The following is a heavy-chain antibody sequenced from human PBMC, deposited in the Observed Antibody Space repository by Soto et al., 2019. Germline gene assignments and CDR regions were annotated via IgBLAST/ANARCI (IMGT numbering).Heavy chain of an antibody. D-gene: IGHD4-17*01. V-gene: IGHV1-69*01. CDR2: TIPIFGSA. CDR3: ARALADNGDQLYFEL. CDR1: GGTLSTYG. J-gene: IGHJ2*01. Sequence: QVQLVQSGAEVKKPGSSVKVSCKASGGTLSTYGLSWGRQAPGQGLERMGGTIPIFGSANFAQNFQARVTSTADESTSTAYMVLTSPRSEDTAVYYCARALADNGDQLYFELGGRATLATAAS.